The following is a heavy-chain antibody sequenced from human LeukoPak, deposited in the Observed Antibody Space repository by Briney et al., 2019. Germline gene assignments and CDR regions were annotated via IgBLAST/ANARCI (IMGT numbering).Heavy chain of an antibody. J-gene: IGHJ4*02. CDR3: AKVRRFGRFLYYFDY. CDR2: ISWNSGSI. CDR1: GFTFDDYA. Sequence: QPGGSLRLSCAASGFTFDDYAMHWVRQAPGKGLEWVSGISWNSGSIGYADSVKGRFTISRDNAKNSLYLQMNSLRAEDTALYYCAKVRRFGRFLYYFDYWGQGTLVTVSS. V-gene: IGHV3-9*01. D-gene: IGHD3-10*01.